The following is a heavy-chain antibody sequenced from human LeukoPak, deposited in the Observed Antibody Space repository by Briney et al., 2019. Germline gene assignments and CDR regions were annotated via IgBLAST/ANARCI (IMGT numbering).Heavy chain of an antibody. J-gene: IGHJ4*02. V-gene: IGHV1-18*04. CDR3: ARDGSIAVAGYYFDY. Sequence: GASVKVSCKASGYTFTSYGISWVRRAPGQGLEWMGWISAYNGNTNYAQKLQGRVTMTTDTSTSTAYMELRSLRSDDTAVYYCARDGSIAVAGYYFDYWGQGTLVTVSS. CDR2: ISAYNGNT. D-gene: IGHD6-19*01. CDR1: GYTFTSYG.